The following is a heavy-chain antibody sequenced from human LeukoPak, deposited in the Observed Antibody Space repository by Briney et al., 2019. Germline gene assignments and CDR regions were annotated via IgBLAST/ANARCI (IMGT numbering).Heavy chain of an antibody. Sequence: GGSLRLSCAASGFTFISYSMNWVRQAPGKGLEWVSSISSSSSYIYYADSVKGRFTISRDNAKNSLYLQMNSLRAEDTTVYYCARVGSCSSTSCQISYYYYYGMDVWGQGTTVTVSS. J-gene: IGHJ6*02. CDR2: ISSSSSYI. CDR1: GFTFISYS. D-gene: IGHD2-2*01. CDR3: ARVGSCSSTSCQISYYYYYGMDV. V-gene: IGHV3-21*01.